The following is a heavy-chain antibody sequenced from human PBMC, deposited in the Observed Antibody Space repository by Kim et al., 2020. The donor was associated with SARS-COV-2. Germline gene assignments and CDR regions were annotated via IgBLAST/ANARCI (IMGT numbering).Heavy chain of an antibody. Sequence: GESLKISCKGSGYTFTNYWIGWVRQMPGKGLEWMGIIHPGDSDTGYSPSLQGQVTISADKSLSTAYLQWSSLKASDTAMYYCARSPTNPPIFFDYWGQGTLVTASS. CDR1: GYTFTNYW. J-gene: IGHJ4*02. CDR2: IHPGDSDT. V-gene: IGHV5-51*01. CDR3: ARSPTNPPIFFDY.